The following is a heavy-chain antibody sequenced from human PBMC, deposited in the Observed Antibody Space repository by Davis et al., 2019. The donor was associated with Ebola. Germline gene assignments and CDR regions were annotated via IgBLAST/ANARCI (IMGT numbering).Heavy chain of an antibody. Sequence: GESLKLSCAASGFTFSGSAMHWVRQASGKGLEWVGRIRNKANSYATAYAASVKGRFTISRDDSKNTAYLQMNSLKTEDTAVYYCTSPYYDSSGYYYNWFDPWGQGTLVTVSS. CDR3: TSPYYDSSGYYYNWFDP. CDR1: GFTFSGSA. D-gene: IGHD3-22*01. V-gene: IGHV3-73*01. J-gene: IGHJ5*02. CDR2: IRNKANSYAT.